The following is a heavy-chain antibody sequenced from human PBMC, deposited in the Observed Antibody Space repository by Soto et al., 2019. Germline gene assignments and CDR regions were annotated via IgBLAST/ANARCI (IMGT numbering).Heavy chain of an antibody. Sequence: ASVKVSCKASGGTFSSYTISWVRQATGQGLEWMGWMNPNSGNTGYAQKFQGRVTMTRNTSISTAYMELSSLRSEDTAVYYCARDIVLVPAAMLYYYYGMDVWGQGTTVTVSS. J-gene: IGHJ6*02. CDR1: GGTFSSYT. CDR2: MNPNSGNT. V-gene: IGHV1-8*02. D-gene: IGHD2-2*01. CDR3: ARDIVLVPAAMLYYYYGMDV.